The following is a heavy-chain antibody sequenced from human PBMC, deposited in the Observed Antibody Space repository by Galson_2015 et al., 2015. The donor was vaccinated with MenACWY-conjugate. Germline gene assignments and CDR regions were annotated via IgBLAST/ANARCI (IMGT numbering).Heavy chain of an antibody. Sequence: SLRISGEASGFTFRNYWMTWVRQAPGKGLERVAGIKKDGSEKYYVDSVKGRFTISRDNTKNSMYLELNSLGAENTAVYYCARGHYGMDVWGQGTTVTASS. CDR3: ARGHYGMDV. CDR1: GFTFRNYW. J-gene: IGHJ6*02. V-gene: IGHV3-7*03. CDR2: IKKDGSEK.